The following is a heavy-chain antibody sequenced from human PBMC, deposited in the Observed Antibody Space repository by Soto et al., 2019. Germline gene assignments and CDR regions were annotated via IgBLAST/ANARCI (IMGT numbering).Heavy chain of an antibody. Sequence: MKVSCKTSGYTFNTYGINWVRQAPGQGLELMGWISAYDGKTTYAEKFQGRVTLTTDTSTSTAYMELRSLRSDDTAIYYCARDPHEFWTSYWFDPWGQGTPVTVSS. V-gene: IGHV1-18*01. CDR2: ISAYDGKT. CDR3: ARDPHEFWTSYWFDP. J-gene: IGHJ5*02. D-gene: IGHD3-3*01. CDR1: GYTFNTYG.